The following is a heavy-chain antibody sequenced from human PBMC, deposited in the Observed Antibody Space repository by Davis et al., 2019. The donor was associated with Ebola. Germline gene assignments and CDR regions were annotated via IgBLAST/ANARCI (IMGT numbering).Heavy chain of an antibody. Sequence: SETLSLTCTVPGGSISSSSYYWGWIRQPPGKGLEWIGEIYHSGSTDYNPSLKSRVTISVDKSKNQFSLKLSSVTAADTAVYYCARDLVYRGLDYWGQGTLVTVSS. CDR1: GGSISSSSYY. V-gene: IGHV4-39*07. J-gene: IGHJ4*02. D-gene: IGHD2-2*02. CDR3: ARDLVYRGLDY. CDR2: IYHSGST.